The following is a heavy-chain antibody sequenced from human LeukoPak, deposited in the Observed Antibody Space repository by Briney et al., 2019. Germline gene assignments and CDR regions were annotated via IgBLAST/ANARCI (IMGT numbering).Heavy chain of an antibody. CDR3: ARGWLQFSFDY. J-gene: IGHJ4*02. CDR2: INHSGST. V-gene: IGHV4-34*01. Sequence: SETLSLTCAAYGGSFSGYHWSWIRQPPGKGLEWIGEINHSGSTKYNPSLKSRVTISVDTSRNQFSLKVSSVTAADTAAYYCARGWLQFSFDYWGQGTLVTASS. CDR1: GGSFSGYH. D-gene: IGHD5-24*01.